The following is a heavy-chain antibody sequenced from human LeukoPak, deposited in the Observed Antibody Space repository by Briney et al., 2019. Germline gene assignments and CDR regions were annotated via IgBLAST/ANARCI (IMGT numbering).Heavy chain of an antibody. CDR2: ISGSDGST. V-gene: IGHV3-23*01. CDR3: AKDAPPYYYDSSGYLYYFDY. J-gene: IGHJ4*02. D-gene: IGHD3-22*01. CDR1: GFTFSSYA. Sequence: GGSLRLSCAASGFTFSSYAMSWVRQAPGKGLEWVSGISGSDGSTYYADSVKGRFTISRDNSKNTLYLQMNSLRAEDTAVYYCAKDAPPYYYDSSGYLYYFDYWGQGTLVTVSS.